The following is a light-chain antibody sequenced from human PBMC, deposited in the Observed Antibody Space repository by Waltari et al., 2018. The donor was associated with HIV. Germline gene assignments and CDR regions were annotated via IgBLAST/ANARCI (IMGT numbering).Light chain of an antibody. V-gene: IGKV1-5*03. Sequence: DIQMTQSPSTLSASVGARVTIPCRASQSISSWLDWYQQKPGKAPNLLIYKASSLESGVPSRFSGSGSGTEFTLTISSLQPDDFATYYCQQYIDYPYTFGQGTKLEIK. CDR2: KAS. CDR1: QSISSW. J-gene: IGKJ2*01. CDR3: QQYIDYPYT.